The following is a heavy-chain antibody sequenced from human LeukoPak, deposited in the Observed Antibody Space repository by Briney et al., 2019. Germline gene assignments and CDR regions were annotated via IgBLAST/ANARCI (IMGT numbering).Heavy chain of an antibody. D-gene: IGHD2-2*01. J-gene: IGHJ4*02. Sequence: GGSLRLSCVVSGFTLSSDWMSWVRQAPGKGLEWVANIKKDGIEKYYVESVKGRFTISRDNAKNSLSLQMNSLRAGDTAVYYCARGRYSSRSGGYYFDIWGQGTLVTVSS. CDR2: IKKDGIEK. V-gene: IGHV3-7*01. CDR1: GFTLSSDW. CDR3: ARGRYSSRSGGYYFDI.